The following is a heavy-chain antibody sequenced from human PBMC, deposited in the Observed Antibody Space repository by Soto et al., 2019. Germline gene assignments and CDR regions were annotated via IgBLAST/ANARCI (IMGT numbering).Heavy chain of an antibody. Sequence: GGSLRLSCAASGFTFSSYGMHWVRQAPGKGLEWVAVIWYDGSNKYYADSVKGRFTISRDNSKNTLYLQMNSLRAEDTAVYYCARDRYDILTGRGGYYYYGMDVWGQGPTVTVS. J-gene: IGHJ6*02. V-gene: IGHV3-33*01. CDR3: ARDRYDILTGRGGYYYYGMDV. D-gene: IGHD3-9*01. CDR2: IWYDGSNK. CDR1: GFTFSSYG.